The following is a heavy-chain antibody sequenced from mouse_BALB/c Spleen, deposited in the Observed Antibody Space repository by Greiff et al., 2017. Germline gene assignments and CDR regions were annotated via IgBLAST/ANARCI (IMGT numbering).Heavy chain of an antibody. CDR1: GFTFSSFG. CDR3: ARSGRYGYFDY. J-gene: IGHJ2*01. V-gene: IGHV5-17*02. D-gene: IGHD2-14*01. CDR2: ISSGSSTI. Sequence: EVKVVESGGGLVQPGGSRKLSCAASGFTFSSFGMHWVRQAPEKGLEWVAYISSGSSTIYYADTVKGRFTISRDNPKNTLFLQMTSLRSEDTAMYYCARSGRYGYFDYWGQGTTLTVSS.